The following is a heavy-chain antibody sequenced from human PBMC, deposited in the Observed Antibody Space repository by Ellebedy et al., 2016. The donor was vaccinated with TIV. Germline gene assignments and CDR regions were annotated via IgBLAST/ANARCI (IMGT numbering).Heavy chain of an antibody. Sequence: SETLSLTXTVSGGSISSSSYYWGWIRQPPGKGLEWIGSIYYSGSTYYNPSLKSRVTISVDTSKNQFSLKLSSVTAADTAVYYCARHRLVGWLNGEWWYNWFDPWGQGTLVTVSS. CDR3: ARHRLVGWLNGEWWYNWFDP. D-gene: IGHD2-15*01. CDR2: IYYSGST. V-gene: IGHV4-39*01. J-gene: IGHJ5*02. CDR1: GGSISSSSYY.